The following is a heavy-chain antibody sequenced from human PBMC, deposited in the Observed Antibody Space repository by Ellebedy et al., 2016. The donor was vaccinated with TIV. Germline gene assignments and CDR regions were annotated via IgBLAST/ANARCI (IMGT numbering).Heavy chain of an antibody. V-gene: IGHV4-4*02. CDR3: VKDNRGSPHSPPDGFDI. D-gene: IGHD3-10*01. CDR1: GGSIRSANY. J-gene: IGHJ3*02. Sequence: SETLSLXXAVSGGSIRSANYWSWVRQSPGKGLEWIGEIYHTGGTNYNASLGSRVTISVDTSKNHFSLKLYSVTAADTAVYYCVKDNRGSPHSPPDGFDIWGQGIMVTVSS. CDR2: IYHTGGT.